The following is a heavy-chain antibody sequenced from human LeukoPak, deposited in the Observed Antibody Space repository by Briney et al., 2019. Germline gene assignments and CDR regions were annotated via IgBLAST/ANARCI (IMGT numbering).Heavy chain of an antibody. J-gene: IGHJ4*02. Sequence: GGSLRLSCAASGFTFSSYAMHWVRQAPGKGLEWVAVISYDGSNKYYADSVKGRFTISRDNSKNTLYLQMNSLRAEDTAVYYCARVDSSSSDYWGQGTLVTDSS. V-gene: IGHV3-30*01. CDR1: GFTFSSYA. CDR3: ARVDSSSSDY. D-gene: IGHD6-6*01. CDR2: ISYDGSNK.